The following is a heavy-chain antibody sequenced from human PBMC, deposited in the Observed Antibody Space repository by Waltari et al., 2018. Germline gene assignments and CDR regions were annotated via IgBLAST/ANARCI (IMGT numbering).Heavy chain of an antibody. CDR1: DDSFNDYY. J-gene: IGHJ4*02. CDR3: ARDEATGYFDS. D-gene: IGHD1-1*01. CDR2: LDYSGST. Sequence: QVQLQESGPGLVKPSETLSLTCTISDDSFNDYYWCWIRQPPGKGLEWLGYLDYSGSTDSSPSFKSRVTMSIDTSKNQFSLNLSSVSAADTAVYYCARDEATGYFDSWGQGTLVTVSS. V-gene: IGHV4-59*01.